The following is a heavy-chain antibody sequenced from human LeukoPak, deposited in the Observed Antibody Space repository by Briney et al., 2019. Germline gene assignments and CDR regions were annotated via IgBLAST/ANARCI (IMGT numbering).Heavy chain of an antibody. Sequence: ASVKVSCKASGYTFTGYYMHWVRQAPGQGLEWMGWINPNSGGTNYAQKFQGRVTITADKSTSTAYMELSSLRSEDTAVYYCARRYDSSGYYGEESWGQGTLVTVSS. J-gene: IGHJ1*01. D-gene: IGHD3-22*01. CDR1: GYTFTGYY. V-gene: IGHV1-2*02. CDR3: ARRYDSSGYYGEES. CDR2: INPNSGGT.